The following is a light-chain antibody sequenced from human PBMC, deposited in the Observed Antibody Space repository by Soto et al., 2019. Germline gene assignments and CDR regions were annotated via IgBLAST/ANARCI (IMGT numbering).Light chain of an antibody. CDR3: SSYAASNNFV. Sequence: QSALTQPPSASGSPGQSVTISCTGTSSDVGGYGYVSWYQQHPGKAPKLMIYEVTKRPSGVPDRFSASKSGNTASLTVSGLQAEDEADYYCSSYAASNNFVFGTGTKVTVL. J-gene: IGLJ1*01. CDR1: SSDVGGYGY. CDR2: EVT. V-gene: IGLV2-8*01.